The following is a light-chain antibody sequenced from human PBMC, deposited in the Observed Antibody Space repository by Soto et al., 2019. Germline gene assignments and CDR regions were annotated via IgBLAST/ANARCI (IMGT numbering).Light chain of an antibody. CDR1: QSLLHSNGYTY. Sequence: DIVMTQSPLSLPVTPGEPASISCRSSQSLLHSNGYTYLDWYLQKPGQSPQVLIYLGSNRASGVPERFSGSGSGTDFTLKISRVEAEDVGVYYCMQALQNEEITFGPGTKVDIK. CDR3: MQALQNEEIT. CDR2: LGS. V-gene: IGKV2-28*01. J-gene: IGKJ3*01.